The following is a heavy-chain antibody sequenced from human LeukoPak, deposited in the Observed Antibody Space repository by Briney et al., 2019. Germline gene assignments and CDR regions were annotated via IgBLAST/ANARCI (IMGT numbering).Heavy chain of an antibody. CDR1: GGSISSGGYS. D-gene: IGHD6-19*01. CDR3: ARDRKAVAGFGYYYYGMDV. V-gene: IGHV4-31*03. CDR2: IYYSGST. J-gene: IGHJ6*02. Sequence: PSQTLSLTCTVSGGSISSGGYSWSWIRQHPGKGLEWIGYIYYSGSTYYNPSLKSRVTISVDTSKNQFSLKLSSVTAADTAVYYCARDRKAVAGFGYYYYGMDVWGQGTTVTVSS.